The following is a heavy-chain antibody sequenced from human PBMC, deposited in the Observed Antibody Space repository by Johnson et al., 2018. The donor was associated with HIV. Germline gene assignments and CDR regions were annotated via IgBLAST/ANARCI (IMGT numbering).Heavy chain of an antibody. CDR1: GFTFSSYA. Sequence: QVQLVESGGGVVQPGRSLRLSCAASGFTFSSYAMHWVRQAPGKGLEWVAVISYDGSNKYYADSVKGRFTISRDNSKNTLYLQMNRLRAEDTAEYYCARESSSWAAGGAFDIWGQGTMVTVSS. V-gene: IGHV3-30*04. J-gene: IGHJ3*02. CDR3: ARESSSWAAGGAFDI. CDR2: ISYDGSNK. D-gene: IGHD6-13*01.